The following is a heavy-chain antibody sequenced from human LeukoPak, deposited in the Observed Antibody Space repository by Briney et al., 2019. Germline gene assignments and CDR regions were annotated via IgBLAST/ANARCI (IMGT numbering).Heavy chain of an antibody. CDR1: GYSISSGGYS. J-gene: IGHJ3*02. Sequence: PSETLSLTCTVSGYSISSGGYSWSWIRQPPGKGLEWIGYIYHSGSTYYNPSLKSRVTISVDRSKNQFSLKLSSVTAADTAVYYCARAHGDYVGDAFDIWGQGTMVTVSS. D-gene: IGHD4-17*01. V-gene: IGHV4-30-2*01. CDR3: ARAHGDYVGDAFDI. CDR2: IYHSGST.